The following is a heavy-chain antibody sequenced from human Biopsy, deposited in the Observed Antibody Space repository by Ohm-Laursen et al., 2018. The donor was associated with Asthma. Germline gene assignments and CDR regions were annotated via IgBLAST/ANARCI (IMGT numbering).Heavy chain of an antibody. D-gene: IGHD6-19*01. CDR2: IYSGGTS. V-gene: IGHV3-53*01. J-gene: IGHJ4*02. CDR1: GFAVSRDH. Sequence: SLRLSCAASGFAVSRDHMFWVRQAPGKGLEWVSVIYSGGTSHTADSVRGRFTISRDFSKNTLHLQMHSLRVEDTAVYYCVRDSYSSGLYDDFESWGQGTLVTVSS. CDR3: VRDSYSSGLYDDFES.